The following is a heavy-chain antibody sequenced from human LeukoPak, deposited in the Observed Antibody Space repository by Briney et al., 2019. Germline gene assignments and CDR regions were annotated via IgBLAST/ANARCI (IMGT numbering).Heavy chain of an antibody. V-gene: IGHV4-59*01. CDR2: IAYSGST. CDR1: DPSISSYF. D-gene: IGHD1-26*01. J-gene: IGHJ4*02. CDR3: ARSLSASYLSAFDY. Sequence: SETLSLTCTVADPSISSYFSSWVRQTPGKVLEWIGYIAYSGSTNYNPSLKSRATLSVDTSKNHFSLKLSSVTAADTAVYYCARSLSASYLSAFDYWGQGTLVTVSS.